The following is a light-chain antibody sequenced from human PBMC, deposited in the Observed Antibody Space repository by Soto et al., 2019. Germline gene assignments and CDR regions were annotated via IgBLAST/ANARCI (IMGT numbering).Light chain of an antibody. V-gene: IGKV3-20*01. J-gene: IGKJ5*01. Sequence: EIVLTQSPGTLSLSPGEGATLFCRASQSVSSAYLAWYQQKPGQALRLLIYGASSRATGIPDRFSGSGSGTDFTLTISRLEPEDFAVYYCQQYGGSITFGQGTRLEIE. CDR3: QQYGGSIT. CDR2: GAS. CDR1: QSVSSAY.